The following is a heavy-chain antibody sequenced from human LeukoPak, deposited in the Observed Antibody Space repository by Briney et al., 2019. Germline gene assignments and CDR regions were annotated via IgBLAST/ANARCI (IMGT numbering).Heavy chain of an antibody. CDR1: GGSFSGYY. Sequence: PSETLSLTCAVYGGSFSGYYWTWIRQPPGKGLEWIGEINHSGRSNHNPSLKSRLTMSVDTSKNQFSLRLTSVTAADTALYYCARRPWVGAADSWGQGTMVTVSS. CDR3: ARRPWVGAADS. CDR2: INHSGRS. D-gene: IGHD1-26*01. V-gene: IGHV4-34*01. J-gene: IGHJ3*01.